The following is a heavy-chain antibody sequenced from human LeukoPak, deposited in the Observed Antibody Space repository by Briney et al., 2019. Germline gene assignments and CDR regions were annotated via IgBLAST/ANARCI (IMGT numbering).Heavy chain of an antibody. V-gene: IGHV1-69*06. D-gene: IGHD3-3*01. J-gene: IGHJ4*02. CDR1: GGTFSSYA. CDR3: ARAPYYDFWSGRPTFDY. Sequence: SVKVSCKASGGTFSSYAISWVRQAPGQGLEWMGGIIPIFGTANYAQKFQGRVTITADKSTSTAYMELSSLRSEDTAVYYCARAPYYDFWSGRPTFDYWGQGTLVTVSS. CDR2: IIPIFGTA.